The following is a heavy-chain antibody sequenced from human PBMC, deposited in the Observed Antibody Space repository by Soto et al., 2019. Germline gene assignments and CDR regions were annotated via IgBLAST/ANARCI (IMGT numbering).Heavy chain of an antibody. D-gene: IGHD6-19*01. CDR2: ISGSGIST. J-gene: IGHJ4*02. CDR1: GFTFDYYW. Sequence: GGSLRLSCAAPGFTFDYYWMHWVRQAPGKGLEWVSAISGSGISTYYADSVKGRFTISRDNSKNTLYLQMNSLRAEDTAVYYCAKEGEHSSGWANFDYWGQGTLVTVSS. V-gene: IGHV3-23*01. CDR3: AKEGEHSSGWANFDY.